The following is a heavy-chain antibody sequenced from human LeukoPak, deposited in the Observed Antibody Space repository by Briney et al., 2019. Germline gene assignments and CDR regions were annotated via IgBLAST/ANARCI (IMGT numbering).Heavy chain of an antibody. D-gene: IGHD3-22*01. J-gene: IGHJ6*02. CDR1: GGSISSSSYY. CDR2: IYYSGST. Sequence: SETLSLTCTVSGGSISSSSYYWDWIRQPPGKGLEWIGSIYYSGSTYYNPSLKSRVTISVDTSKNQFSLKLSSVTAADTAVYYCASLPHYYDSSGYFGGYYYYGMDVWGQGTTVTVSS. V-gene: IGHV4-39*01. CDR3: ASLPHYYDSSGYFGGYYYYGMDV.